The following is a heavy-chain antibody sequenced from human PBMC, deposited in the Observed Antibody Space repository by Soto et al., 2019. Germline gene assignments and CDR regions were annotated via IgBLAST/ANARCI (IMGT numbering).Heavy chain of an antibody. CDR3: AKVKAADDLPNLYYYGMDV. CDR2: ISGSGGST. D-gene: IGHD6-13*01. CDR1: GFTFSSYA. J-gene: IGHJ6*02. Sequence: PGGSLRLSCAASGFTFSSYAMSWVRQAPGKGLEWVSAISGSGGSTYYADSVKGRFTISRDNSKNTLYLQMNSLRAEDTAVYYCAKVKAADDLPNLYYYGMDVWGQGTTVTVSS. V-gene: IGHV3-23*01.